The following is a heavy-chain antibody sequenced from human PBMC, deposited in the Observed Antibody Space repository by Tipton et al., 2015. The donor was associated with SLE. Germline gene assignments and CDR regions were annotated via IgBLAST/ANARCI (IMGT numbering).Heavy chain of an antibody. CDR3: ASAAWDYDSSGSGAFDI. D-gene: IGHD3-22*01. CDR1: GYSISSGYY. CDR2: IYHSGGT. Sequence: TLSLTCAVSGYSISSGYYWGWIRQPPGEGLEWIGSIYHSGGTDYNPSLKSRVTISVDPSKNQFSLKLSSVTAADTAVYYCASAAWDYDSSGSGAFDIWGQGTMVTVSS. V-gene: IGHV4-38-2*01. J-gene: IGHJ3*02.